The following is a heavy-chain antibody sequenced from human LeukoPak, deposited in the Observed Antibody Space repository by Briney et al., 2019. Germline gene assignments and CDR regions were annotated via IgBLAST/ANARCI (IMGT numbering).Heavy chain of an antibody. CDR2: INQVGSSK. CDR1: GFTFTTYW. D-gene: IGHD1/OR15-1a*01. J-gene: IGHJ4*02. CDR3: ANLGPPGREHYLES. V-gene: IGHV3-7*01. Sequence: GSLRLSCAASGFTFTTYWMGWVRQAPGKGPEWVANINQVGSSKYFVDSVKGRFIISRDNAKNSLYLQMNSLRDEDAAVYYCANLGPPGREHYLESWGQGTLVTVSS.